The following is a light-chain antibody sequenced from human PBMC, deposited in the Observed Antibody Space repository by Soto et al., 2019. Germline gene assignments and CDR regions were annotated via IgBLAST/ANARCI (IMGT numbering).Light chain of an antibody. J-gene: IGLJ1*01. CDR2: DVI. V-gene: IGLV2-14*01. CDR1: NSDIGGYNI. Sequence: QSALTQPASVSGSPGQSITLSCTGTNSDIGGYNIVSWYQQHPGKAPKLMIYDVIIRPSGVSDRFSGSKSANTASLTISGLQPEDESDYYCTSYATGGTHVFGTGTKVTVL. CDR3: TSYATGGTHV.